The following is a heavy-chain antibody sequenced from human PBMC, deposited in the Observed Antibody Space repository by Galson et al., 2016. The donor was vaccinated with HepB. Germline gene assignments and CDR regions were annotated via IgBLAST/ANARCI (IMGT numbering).Heavy chain of an antibody. CDR1: GFSFSSYS. D-gene: IGHD6-19*01. CDR2: ISSGSSTT. V-gene: IGHV3-48*02. CDR3: ESENSRGWLDF. Sequence: SLRLSCAASGFSFSSYSMNWVRQAPGKGLEWVSYISSGSSTTLYTESVKGRFAISRDNAKKSVYLQMNSLRDEDTAVYYCESENSRGWLDFWGQGTLVTVSS. J-gene: IGHJ4*02.